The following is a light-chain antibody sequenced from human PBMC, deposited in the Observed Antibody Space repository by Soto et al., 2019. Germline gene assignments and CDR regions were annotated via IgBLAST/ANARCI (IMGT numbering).Light chain of an antibody. CDR2: EVS. J-gene: IGLJ3*02. CDR3: TSFTTTNIWV. V-gene: IGLV2-14*01. CDR1: SSDIGIYNY. Sequence: QSALTQPASVSGSPGQSITISCTGTSSDIGIYNYVSRYQQHPGKAPKLVICEVSNRPSGVSSRFSGSKSGNTASLTISELRAEDEADYYCTSFTTTNIWVFGGGTKLTVL.